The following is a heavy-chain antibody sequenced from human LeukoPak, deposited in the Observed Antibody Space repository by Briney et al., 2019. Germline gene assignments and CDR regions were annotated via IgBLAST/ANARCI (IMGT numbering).Heavy chain of an antibody. J-gene: IGHJ4*02. Sequence: SETLSLTCTVSGGSVSSGSYYWSWIRQPPGKGLEWIGYIYYSGSANYNPSLKSRVTISVDTSKNQFSLKLSSVTAADTAVYYCARGGYCSGGSCYSGLDYWGQGTLVTVSS. D-gene: IGHD2-15*01. CDR1: GGSVSSGSYY. CDR3: ARGGYCSGGSCYSGLDY. V-gene: IGHV4-61*01. CDR2: IYYSGSA.